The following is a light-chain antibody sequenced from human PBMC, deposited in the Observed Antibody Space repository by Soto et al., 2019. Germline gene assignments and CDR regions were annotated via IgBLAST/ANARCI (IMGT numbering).Light chain of an antibody. CDR2: GAS. J-gene: IGKJ1*01. Sequence: EIVLTQSPGTLSLSPGERVTLSCRASQVVSTSYLAWYQQKPGQAPRLLIYGASSRATGIPERFSGSASGTDFTLTISSLQPEDFATYYCQQSYXTLWTFGQGXKVDIK. CDR3: QQSYXTLWT. V-gene: IGKV3-20*01. CDR1: QVVSTSY.